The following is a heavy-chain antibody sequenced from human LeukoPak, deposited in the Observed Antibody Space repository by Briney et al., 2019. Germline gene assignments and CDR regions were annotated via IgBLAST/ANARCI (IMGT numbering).Heavy chain of an antibody. CDR3: AANRRYYYDSSALDV. V-gene: IGHV1-2*02. Sequence: GASVKVSCKASGYTFTDYYMHWVRQAPGQGLEWMGWINPNNGDTNYAQKFQGRVTMAGDTSISTAYMELSRLRSGDTAVYYCAANRRYYYDSSALDVWGQGTTVTISS. J-gene: IGHJ6*02. CDR1: GYTFTDYY. D-gene: IGHD3-22*01. CDR2: INPNNGDT.